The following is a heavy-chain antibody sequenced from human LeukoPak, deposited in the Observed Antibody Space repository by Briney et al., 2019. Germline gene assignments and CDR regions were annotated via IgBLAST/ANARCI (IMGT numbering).Heavy chain of an antibody. CDR1: GXSISSSSYY. CDR3: ARGRGYSGYDAVGWFDP. D-gene: IGHD5-12*01. V-gene: IGHV4-39*01. Sequence: SETLSLTCTVSGXSISSSSYYWGWIRQPPGKGLEWIGSIYYSGSTYYNPSLKSRVTISVDTSKNQFSLKLSSVTAADTAVYYCARGRGYSGYDAVGWFDPWGQGTLVTVSS. CDR2: IYYSGST. J-gene: IGHJ5*02.